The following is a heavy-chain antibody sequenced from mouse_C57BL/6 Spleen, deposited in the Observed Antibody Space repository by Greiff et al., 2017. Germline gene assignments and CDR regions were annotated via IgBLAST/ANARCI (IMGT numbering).Heavy chain of an antibody. V-gene: IGHV1-7*01. CDR1: GYTFTSYW. CDR3: ARENAY. J-gene: IGHJ3*01. Sequence: QVQLKESGAELAKPGASVKLSCKASGYTFTSYWMHWVKQRPGQGLEWIGYINPSSGYTKYNQKFKDQATLTADKSSSTAYMQLSSRTYADSAVYYCARENAYWGQGTLVTVSA. CDR2: INPSSGYT.